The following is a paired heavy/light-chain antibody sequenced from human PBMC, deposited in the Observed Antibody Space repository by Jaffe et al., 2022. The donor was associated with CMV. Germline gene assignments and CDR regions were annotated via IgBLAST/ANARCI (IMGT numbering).Light chain of an antibody. Sequence: DIVMTQSPDSLAVSLGERATINCKSSQTLLYSSNNKNYLAWFQQRPRQPPKLLIYWASTRESGVPARFSGSGSGTDFTLTITSLQAEDAAVYFCQQYLSSPRTFGQGTKVEIK. V-gene: IGKV4-1*01. CDR1: QTLLYSSNNKNY. CDR2: WAS. J-gene: IGKJ1*01. CDR3: QQYLSSPRT.
Heavy chain of an antibody. Sequence: QVQLVESGGGLVKPGGSLRLSCTASGFTFSDHYMNWIRQAPGKGLEWVSWISSSGATTYYVDSVKGRFTVSRDNAKNSLYLQMNSLRPEDTAVYYCARDDGRDLVDLWGQGALVTVSS. V-gene: IGHV3-11*01. CDR1: GFTFSDHY. J-gene: IGHJ5*02. D-gene: IGHD3-10*01. CDR3: ARDDGRDLVDL. CDR2: ISSSGATT.